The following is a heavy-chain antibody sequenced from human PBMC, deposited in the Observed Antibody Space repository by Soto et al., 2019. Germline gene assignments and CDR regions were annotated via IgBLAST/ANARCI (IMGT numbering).Heavy chain of an antibody. Sequence: GGSLRLSCAASGFTFSSYSMNWVRQAPGKGLEWGSSISSSSSYRYYADSVKGRFTISRDNAKNSLYLQMNSLRAEDTAVYYCARGIDAILTGPYHYFDSWGQGTLVTVSS. D-gene: IGHD3-9*01. V-gene: IGHV3-21*01. CDR2: ISSSSSYR. CDR1: GFTFSSYS. CDR3: ARGIDAILTGPYHYFDS. J-gene: IGHJ4*02.